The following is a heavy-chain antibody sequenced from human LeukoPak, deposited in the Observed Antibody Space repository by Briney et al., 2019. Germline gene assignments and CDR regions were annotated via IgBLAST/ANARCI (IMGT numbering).Heavy chain of an antibody. CDR3: ARGVAQQLVTYYYYYYYMDV. Sequence: PSETLSLTCAVYGGSFSGYHWSWLRQPPGKGLEWIGEINHSGSTNYNPSLKSRVTISVDTSKNQFSLKLSSVTAADTAVYYCARGVAQQLVTYYYYYYYMDVWGKGTTVTVSS. J-gene: IGHJ6*03. V-gene: IGHV4-34*01. D-gene: IGHD6-13*01. CDR2: INHSGST. CDR1: GGSFSGYH.